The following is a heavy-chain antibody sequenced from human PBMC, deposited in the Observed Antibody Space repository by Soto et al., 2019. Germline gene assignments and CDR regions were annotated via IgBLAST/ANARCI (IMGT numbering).Heavy chain of an antibody. CDR2: MNPNSGNT. V-gene: IGHV1-8*01. CDR3: ARDSSQSAVFRFDP. D-gene: IGHD6-13*01. J-gene: IGHJ5*02. Sequence: QVQLVQSGAEVKKPGASVKVSCKASGYTFTSYDINWVRQATGQGLEWMGWMNPNSGNTGYAQKFQGRVTMTRNTAITTDNMELSSLRSEATDVYYCARDSSQSAVFRFDPWGQGTLVTVSS. CDR1: GYTFTSYD.